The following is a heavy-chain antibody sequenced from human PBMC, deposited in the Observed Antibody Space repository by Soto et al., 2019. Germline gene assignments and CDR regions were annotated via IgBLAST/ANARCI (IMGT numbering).Heavy chain of an antibody. D-gene: IGHD5-18*01. V-gene: IGHV3-66*01. CDR3: AKDSGGYSYGSFDY. J-gene: IGHJ4*02. CDR1: GFTVSSNY. Sequence: GSLRLSCAASGFTVSSNYVSWVRQAPGKGLEWVSVIYSGGSTYYADSVKGRFTISRDNSKNTVYLQMNSLRAEDTAVYYCAKDSGGYSYGSFDYWGQGTLVTLSS. CDR2: IYSGGST.